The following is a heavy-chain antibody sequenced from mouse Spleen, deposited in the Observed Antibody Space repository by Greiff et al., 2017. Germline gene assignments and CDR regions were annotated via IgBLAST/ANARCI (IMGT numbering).Heavy chain of an antibody. V-gene: IGHV5-9*04. D-gene: IGHD2-14*01. CDR2: ISSGGGNT. CDR3: ASHRYDEGSYWYFDV. Sequence: EVKLVESGGGLVKLGGSLKLSCAASGFTFSSYAMSWVRQTPEKRLEWVATISSGGGNTYYPDSVKGRFTISRDNAKNTLYLQMSSLKSEDTAMYYCASHRYDEGSYWYFDVWGAGTTVTVSS. J-gene: IGHJ1*01. CDR1: GFTFSSYA.